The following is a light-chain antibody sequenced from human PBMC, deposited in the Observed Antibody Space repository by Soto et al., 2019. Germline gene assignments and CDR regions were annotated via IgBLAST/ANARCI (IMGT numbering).Light chain of an antibody. Sequence: DIQMTQSPSAMSASVGDRVTITCRASQGINIYLAWFQQKPGKVPKRLIYAASNLQSGVPSRLSGSGSGTDFTLTISSLQPEDFATYYCQQSYSTPPLTFGGGTKWIS. CDR1: QGINIY. V-gene: IGKV1-17*03. CDR2: AAS. CDR3: QQSYSTPPLT. J-gene: IGKJ4*01.